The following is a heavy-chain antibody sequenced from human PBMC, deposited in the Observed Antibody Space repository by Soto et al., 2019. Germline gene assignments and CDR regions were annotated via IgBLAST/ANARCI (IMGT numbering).Heavy chain of an antibody. V-gene: IGHV3-23*01. CDR1: GFTFSRHA. J-gene: IGHJ4*02. CDR3: AKALEYSSSPLDY. D-gene: IGHD3-22*01. Sequence: LRLSCAASGFTFSRHAINWVRQAPGKGLEWVSDISGSGGTTSYADSVKGRFTISRDNSKNMLYLQMNSLRADDTAVYYCAKALEYSSSPLDYWGQGTLVTVSS. CDR2: ISGSGGTT.